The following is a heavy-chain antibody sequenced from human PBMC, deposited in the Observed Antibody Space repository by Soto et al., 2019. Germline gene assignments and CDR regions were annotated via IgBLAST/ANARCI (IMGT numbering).Heavy chain of an antibody. CDR3: ASLWFGESAHFDY. V-gene: IGHV3-21*01. Sequence: PGGSLRLSCAASGFTFSSYSMNWVRQAPGKGLEWVSSISSSSSYIYYADSVKDRFTISRDNAKNSLYLQMNSLRAEDTAVYYCASLWFGESAHFDYWGQGTLVTVSS. CDR1: GFTFSSYS. CDR2: ISSSSSYI. D-gene: IGHD3-10*01. J-gene: IGHJ4*02.